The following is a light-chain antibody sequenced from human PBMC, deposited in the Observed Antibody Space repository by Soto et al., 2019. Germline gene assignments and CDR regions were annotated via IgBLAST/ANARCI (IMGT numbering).Light chain of an antibody. CDR2: AAS. V-gene: IGKV1-6*01. CDR1: RDIGND. J-gene: IGKJ1*01. Sequence: AIQMTQSPSSLSASVGDRITISCRASRDIGNDLGWYQQKPGKAPKHLIFAASNLQSGVPSRFSGGGSGTDFTLTISSLQADDFATYYCQQSYRTPRTFGQGTKVDIK. CDR3: QQSYRTPRT.